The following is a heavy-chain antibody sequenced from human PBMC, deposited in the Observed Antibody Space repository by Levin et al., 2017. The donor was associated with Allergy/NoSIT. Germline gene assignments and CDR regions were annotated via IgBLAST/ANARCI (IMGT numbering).Heavy chain of an antibody. V-gene: IGHV3-30-3*01. J-gene: IGHJ4*02. CDR1: GFTFSSYA. D-gene: IGHD1-26*01. Sequence: GGSLRLSCAASGFTFSSYAMHWVRQAPGKGLEWVALISYDGSNKCYADSVKGRFTISRDNSKNTLYLQMNSLRAEDTAVYYCVRNSGSYSPFDYWGQGTLVTVSS. CDR3: VRNSGSYSPFDY. CDR2: ISYDGSNK.